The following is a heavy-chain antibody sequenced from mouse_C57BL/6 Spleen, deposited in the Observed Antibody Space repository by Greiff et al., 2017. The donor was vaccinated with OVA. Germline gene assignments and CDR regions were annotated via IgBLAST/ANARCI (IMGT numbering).Heavy chain of an antibody. J-gene: IGHJ2*01. Sequence: VQLQQPGTELVKPGASVKLSCKASGYTFTSYWMHWVKQRPGQGLEWIGNINPSNGGTNYNEKFKSKATLAVDKSSSTAYMQLSSLTSEDSAVYYCARGGGYYGGFDYWGKGTTLTVSS. CDR3: ARGGGYYGGFDY. CDR1: GYTFTSYW. CDR2: INPSNGGT. V-gene: IGHV1-53*01. D-gene: IGHD2-3*01.